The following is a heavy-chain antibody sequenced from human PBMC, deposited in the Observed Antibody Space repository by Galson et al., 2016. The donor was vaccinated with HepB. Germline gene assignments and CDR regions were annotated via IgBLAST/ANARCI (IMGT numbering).Heavy chain of an antibody. D-gene: IGHD3-9*01. CDR3: ARHLSGDDLLTGYYLGQAFDI. Sequence: SLRLSCAVSGFTFSKYDLNWVRQAPGKGLEWLSYISGSGVSIYYADSVEGRFTISRDNAKKSLYLQMNSLRAEDTAVYYCARHLSGDDLLTGYYLGQAFDIWGQGTMVHVSS. J-gene: IGHJ3*02. CDR1: GFTFSKYD. CDR2: ISGSGVSI. V-gene: IGHV3-48*03.